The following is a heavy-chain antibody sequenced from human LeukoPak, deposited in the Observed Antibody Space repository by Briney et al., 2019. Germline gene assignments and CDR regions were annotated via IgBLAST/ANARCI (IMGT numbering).Heavy chain of an antibody. V-gene: IGHV1-69*04. Sequence: SVKVSCKASGGTFSSYAISWVRQAPGQGLEWMGRIIPILGIANYAQKFQGRVTITADKSTSTAYMELSSLRSEDTAVYYCARDHFSRYDFWSGYYLDNDQCWFDPWGQGTLVTVSS. D-gene: IGHD3-3*01. J-gene: IGHJ5*02. CDR3: ARDHFSRYDFWSGYYLDNDQCWFDP. CDR2: IIPILGIA. CDR1: GGTFSSYA.